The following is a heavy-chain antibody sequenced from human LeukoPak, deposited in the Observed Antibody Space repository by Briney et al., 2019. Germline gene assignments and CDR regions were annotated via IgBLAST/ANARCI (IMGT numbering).Heavy chain of an antibody. Sequence: SETLSLTCTVSGGSISSYYWSWIRQPPGKGLEWIGYIYYSGSTNYNPSLKSRVTISVDTSKNQFSLKLSSVTAADTAVYYCAKGGDIVVVPYYYYYGMDVWGQGTTVTVSS. CDR3: AKGGDIVVVPYYYYYGMDV. J-gene: IGHJ6*02. CDR2: IYYSGST. V-gene: IGHV4-59*01. CDR1: GGSISSYY. D-gene: IGHD2-2*01.